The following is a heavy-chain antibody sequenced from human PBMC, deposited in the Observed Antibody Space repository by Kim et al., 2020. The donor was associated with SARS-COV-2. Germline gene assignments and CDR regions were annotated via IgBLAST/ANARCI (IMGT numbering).Heavy chain of an antibody. V-gene: IGHV5-51*01. Sequence: GESLKISCKGSGYSFTSYWIGWVRQMPGKGLEWMGIIYPGDSDTRYSPSFQGQVTISADKSISTAYLQWSSLKASDTAMYYCARVDSLLYYDFWSGYDYWGQGTLVTVSS. CDR3: ARVDSLLYYDFWSGYDY. J-gene: IGHJ4*02. D-gene: IGHD3-3*01. CDR1: GYSFTSYW. CDR2: IYPGDSDT.